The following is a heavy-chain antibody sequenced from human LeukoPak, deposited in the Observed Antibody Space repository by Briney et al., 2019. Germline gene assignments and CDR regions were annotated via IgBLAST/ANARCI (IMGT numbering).Heavy chain of an antibody. Sequence: GGSLRLSCAASGFTFSSYAMSWVRQAPGKGLEWVSAISGSGGSTYYADSVKGRFTISRDNSKNTLYLQMNTLRVEDSAVYYCAKVRGIAARPDLYYFDYWGQGTLVTVSS. V-gene: IGHV3-23*01. CDR2: ISGSGGST. CDR3: AKVRGIAARPDLYYFDY. J-gene: IGHJ4*02. CDR1: GFTFSSYA. D-gene: IGHD6-6*01.